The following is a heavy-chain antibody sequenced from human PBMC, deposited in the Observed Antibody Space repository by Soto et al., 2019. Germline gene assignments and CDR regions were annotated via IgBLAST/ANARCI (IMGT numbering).Heavy chain of an antibody. CDR3: ARGDVDTAMVSLGAWGYFDY. Sequence: QVQLQESGPGLVKPSQTLSLTCTVSGGSISSGGYYWSWIRQHPGKGLEWIGYIYYSGSTYYNPSLKSRVTISVDTSKNQFSLKLSSVTAADTAVYYCARGDVDTAMVSLGAWGYFDYWGQGTLVTVSS. D-gene: IGHD5-18*01. V-gene: IGHV4-31*03. CDR2: IYYSGST. J-gene: IGHJ4*02. CDR1: GGSISSGGYY.